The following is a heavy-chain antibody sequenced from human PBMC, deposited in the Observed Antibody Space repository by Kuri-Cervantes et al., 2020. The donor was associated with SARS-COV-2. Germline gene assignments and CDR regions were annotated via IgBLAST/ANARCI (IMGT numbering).Heavy chain of an antibody. V-gene: IGHV3-30*02. CDR3: AKDVAAAGYFDY. CDR1: GFTFSSYS. CDR2: IRYDGSNK. Sequence: GESLKISCAASGFTFSSYSMNWVRQAPGKGLEWVAFIRYDGSNKYYADSVKGRFTISRDNSKNTLYLQMNSLRAEDTAVYYCAKDVAAAGYFDYRGQGTLVTVSS. J-gene: IGHJ4*02. D-gene: IGHD6-13*01.